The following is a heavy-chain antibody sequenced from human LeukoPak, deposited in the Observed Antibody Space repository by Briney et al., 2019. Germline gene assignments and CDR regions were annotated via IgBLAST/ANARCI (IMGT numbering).Heavy chain of an antibody. CDR1: GFTFSSYA. V-gene: IGHV3-23*01. J-gene: IGHJ4*02. CDR2: ISGSGGST. D-gene: IGHD6-13*01. Sequence: GGSLGLSCAASGFTFSSYAMSWVRQAPGKGLEWVSAISGSGGSTYYADSVKGRFTISRDNSKNTLYLQMNSLRAEDTAVYYCAKAWARIAAAGTSDYWGQGTLVTVSS. CDR3: AKAWARIAAAGTSDY.